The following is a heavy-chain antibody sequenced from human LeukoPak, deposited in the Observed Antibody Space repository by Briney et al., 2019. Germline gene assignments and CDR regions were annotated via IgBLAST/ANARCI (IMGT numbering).Heavy chain of an antibody. V-gene: IGHV5-51*01. J-gene: IGHJ4*01. CDR2: IYPGDSDT. D-gene: IGHD6-19*01. CDR1: GYSFINYW. CDR3: AILSSGWYYFDY. Sequence: GESLKISCKGSGYSFINYWIGWVRQMPGKGLEWMAIIYPGDSDTKYSPSFQGQVTISADKSITTAYLQWSSLEASDTAMYYCAILSSGWYYFDYWGHGTLVTVSS.